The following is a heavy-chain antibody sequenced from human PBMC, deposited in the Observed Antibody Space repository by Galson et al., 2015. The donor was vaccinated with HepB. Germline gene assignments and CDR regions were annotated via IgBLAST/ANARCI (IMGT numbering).Heavy chain of an antibody. CDR2: ISSGSSYI. CDR3: AKDMEWLVPIYHFDY. CDR1: GLTFYRYN. J-gene: IGHJ4*02. V-gene: IGHV3-21*04. D-gene: IGHD6-19*01. Sequence: SLRLSCAASGLTFYRYNVNWVRQAPGKGLEWVASISSGSSYIYYADSVKGRFTISRDNTKNSVSLQMNSLRAEDTAVYYCAKDMEWLVPIYHFDYWGQGTLLTVSS.